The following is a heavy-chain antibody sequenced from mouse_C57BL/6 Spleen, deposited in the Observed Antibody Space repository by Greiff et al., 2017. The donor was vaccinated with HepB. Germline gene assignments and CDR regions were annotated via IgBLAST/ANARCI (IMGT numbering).Heavy chain of an antibody. V-gene: IGHV5-16*01. CDR3: ARGDV. CDR1: GFTFSDYY. Sequence: EVKVVESEGGLVQPGSSMKLSCTASGFTFSDYYMAWVRQVPEKGLEWVANINYDGSSTYYLDSLKSRFIISRDNAKNILYLQMSSLKSEDTATYYCARGDVWGTGTTVTVSS. CDR2: INYDGSST. J-gene: IGHJ1*03.